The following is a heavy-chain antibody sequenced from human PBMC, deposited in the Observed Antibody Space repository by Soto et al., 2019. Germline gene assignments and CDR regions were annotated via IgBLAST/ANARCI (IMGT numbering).Heavy chain of an antibody. Sequence: QLQLQESGPGLVKPSETLSLTCTVSGGSISSSAYYWAWIRQPPGKGLEWIGGIYYSGRTYNNPPHKIRVILSVATAKNPFSPKLGSVPAADAAVYYCARQGGSSSGFYYYYYYMDVWGKGTTVTVSS. CDR2: IYYSGRT. CDR1: GGSISSSAYY. CDR3: ARQGGSSSGFYYYYYYMDV. J-gene: IGHJ6*03. D-gene: IGHD6-6*01. V-gene: IGHV4-39*01.